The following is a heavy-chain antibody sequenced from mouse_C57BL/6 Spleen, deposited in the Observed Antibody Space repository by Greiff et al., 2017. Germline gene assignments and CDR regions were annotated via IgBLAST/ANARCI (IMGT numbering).Heavy chain of an antibody. J-gene: IGHJ4*01. CDR3: TRIYYDYSMDY. Sequence: EVNLVESGEGLVKPGGSLKLSCAASGFTFSSYAMSWVRQTPEKRLEWVAYISSGCDYIYYADTVKGRFTISRDNARNTLYLQMSSLKSEDTAMYYCTRIYYDYSMDYWGQGTSVTVSS. CDR2: ISSGCDYI. D-gene: IGHD2-4*01. CDR1: GFTFSSYA. V-gene: IGHV5-9-1*02.